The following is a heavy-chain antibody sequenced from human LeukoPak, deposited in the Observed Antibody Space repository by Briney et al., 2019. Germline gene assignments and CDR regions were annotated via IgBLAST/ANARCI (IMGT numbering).Heavy chain of an antibody. CDR3: AKGTCTNGICWFDY. V-gene: IGHV3-23*01. J-gene: IGHJ4*02. CDR2: ISAGGVGT. CDR1: GFTFSSYA. D-gene: IGHD2-8*01. Sequence: TGGSLRLSCAASGFTFSSYAMSWVRQAPGKGLEWVSAISAGGVGTYYADSVRGRFTISRDNSKNTLYLQMNSLRAEDTAVYHCAKGTCTNGICWFDYWGQGTLVTVSS.